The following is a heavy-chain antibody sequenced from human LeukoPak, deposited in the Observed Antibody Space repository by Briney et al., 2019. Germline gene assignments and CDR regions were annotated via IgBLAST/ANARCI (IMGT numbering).Heavy chain of an antibody. J-gene: IGHJ6*03. V-gene: IGHV1-18*01. CDR1: GYTFASFG. D-gene: IGHD2-2*03. CDR2: INTHNGDK. CDR3: ARDGYRLLGYFYYMDV. Sequence: ASVKVSCKASGYTFASFGITWVRQAPGQGLEWMGWINTHNGDKNYAQRLEGRVTMTTDTSTSTAYMELRSLRSDDTAVYYCARDGYRLLGYFYYMDVWGKGTTVTVSS.